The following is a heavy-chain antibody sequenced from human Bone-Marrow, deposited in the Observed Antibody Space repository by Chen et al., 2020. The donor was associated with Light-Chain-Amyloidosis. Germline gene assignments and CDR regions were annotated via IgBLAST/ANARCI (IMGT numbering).Heavy chain of an antibody. D-gene: IGHD6-6*01. Sequence: QVQLQQWGAGLLKPSETLSLTCTVSGGSISSYYWSWIRQPPGKGLEWIGYIYYSGSTNYNPSLKSRVTISVDTSKNQFSLKLSSVTAADTAVYYCARGRQTFCVGGKGTTVTVSS. CDR1: GGSISSYY. CDR3: ARGRQTFCV. V-gene: IGHV4-59*01. CDR2: IYYSGST. J-gene: IGHJ6*04.